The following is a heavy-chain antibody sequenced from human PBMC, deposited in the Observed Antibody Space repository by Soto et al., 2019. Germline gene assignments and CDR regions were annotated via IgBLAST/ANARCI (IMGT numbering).Heavy chain of an antibody. CDR3: ARHPGYGLYYFDY. CDR1: GGSFSGYY. V-gene: IGHV4-34*01. CDR2: INHSGST. Sequence: SETLSLTCAVYGGSFSGYYWTWIRQPPGTGLEWIGEINHSGSTNYNPSLKSRVTISVDTSKNQFSLKLTSVTAADTAVYYCARHPGYGLYYFDYWGQGTLVTVSS. J-gene: IGHJ4*02. D-gene: IGHD5-18*01.